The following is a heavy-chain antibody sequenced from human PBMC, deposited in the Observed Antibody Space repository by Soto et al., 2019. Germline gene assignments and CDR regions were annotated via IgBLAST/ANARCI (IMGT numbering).Heavy chain of an antibody. D-gene: IGHD3-16*01. CDR3: GGGGNGGKPPPPIDY. CDR1: GFTFSSYS. CDR2: ISSSSSYI. Sequence: PGGSLRLSCAASGFTFSSYSMNWVRQAPGKGLEWVSSISSSSSYIYYADSVKGRFTISRDNAKNSLFLQMNSLRAEDTTVYYCGGGGNGGKPPPPIDYWGQGTLVTVSS. V-gene: IGHV3-21*01. J-gene: IGHJ4*02.